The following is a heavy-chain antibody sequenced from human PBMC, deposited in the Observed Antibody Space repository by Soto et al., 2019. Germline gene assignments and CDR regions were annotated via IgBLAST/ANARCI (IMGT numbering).Heavy chain of an antibody. CDR2: ISWNSGSI. V-gene: IGHV3-9*01. Sequence: EVQLVESGGGLVQPGRSLRLSCAASGFTFDDYAMHWVRQAPVKGLEWVSGISWNSGSIGYADSVKGRFTISRDTAKNSVSLRMNSLRAEDTSLYYSRKDAFDICGQGSMLTVSS. CDR3: RKDAFDI. J-gene: IGHJ3*02. CDR1: GFTFDDYA.